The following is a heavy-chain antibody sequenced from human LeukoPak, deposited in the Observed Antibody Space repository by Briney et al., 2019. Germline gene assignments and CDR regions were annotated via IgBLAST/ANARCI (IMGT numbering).Heavy chain of an antibody. CDR2: FDPEHGET. CDR3: ATNPSRDGYNFRGFVDY. D-gene: IGHD5-24*01. Sequence: ASVKVSCKVSGYTLTELSMHWVRQTPGKGLEWMGGFDPEHGETVYAQKFQGRLTMTEDTSTHTAYMELSSLRSDDTAVYYCATNPSRDGYNFRGFVDYWGQGTLVTVSS. V-gene: IGHV1-24*01. J-gene: IGHJ4*02. CDR1: GYTLTELS.